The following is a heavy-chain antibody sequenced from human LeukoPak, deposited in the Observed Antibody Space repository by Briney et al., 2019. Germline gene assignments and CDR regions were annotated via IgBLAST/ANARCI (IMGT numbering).Heavy chain of an antibody. CDR3: ARDSEVGPPEY. Sequence: PGGSLRLSCAASGFTVSSNYMSWVRQAPGKGLEWVSVIYSGGSTYYADSVKGRFTIYRDNSKNTLYLQMNSLRAEDTAVYYCARDSEVGPPEYWGQGTLVTVSS. J-gene: IGHJ4*02. V-gene: IGHV3-53*01. CDR2: IYSGGST. CDR1: GFTVSSNY. D-gene: IGHD2-2*01.